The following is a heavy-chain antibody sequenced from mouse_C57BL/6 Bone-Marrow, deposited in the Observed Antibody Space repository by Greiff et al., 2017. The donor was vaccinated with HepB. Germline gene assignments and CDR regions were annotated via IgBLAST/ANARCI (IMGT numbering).Heavy chain of an antibody. D-gene: IGHD1-3*01. J-gene: IGHJ4*01. V-gene: IGHV7-3*01. Sequence: EVKLVESGGGLVQPGGSLSLSCAASGFTFTDYYMSWVRQPPGKALEWLGFIRNKANGYTTEYSASVKGRFTISRDNSQSILYLQMNALRAEDSATYYCARYQWSKDYYAMDYWGQGTSVTVSS. CDR3: ARYQWSKDYYAMDY. CDR2: IRNKANGYTT. CDR1: GFTFTDYY.